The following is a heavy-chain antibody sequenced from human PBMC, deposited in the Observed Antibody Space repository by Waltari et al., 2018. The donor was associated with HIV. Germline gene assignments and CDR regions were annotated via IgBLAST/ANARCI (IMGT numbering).Heavy chain of an antibody. D-gene: IGHD7-27*01. J-gene: IGHJ6*02. V-gene: IGHV3-33*01. Sequence: VQLVESGGGVVPLGRFLRLHCAASGFPFSSCGMHWVPQAPGKGLEWIGIIWYDGSNKYYGASVKGRFTISRDNSRNTLYLQMNSLRADETAVYYCARGIPQSNWGHYYYGMDVWGQGTTVTVSS. CDR1: GFPFSSCG. CDR3: ARGIPQSNWGHYYYGMDV. CDR2: IWYDGSNK.